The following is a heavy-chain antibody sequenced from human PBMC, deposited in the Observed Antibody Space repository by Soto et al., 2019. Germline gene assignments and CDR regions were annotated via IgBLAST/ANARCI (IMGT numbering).Heavy chain of an antibody. Sequence: GGSLRLSCAASGFTFGTYAMSWVRLAPGKGLEWVSAISGSGGSTYYADSVKGRFTISRDNSKNTLYLQMNSLRAEDTAVYYCAKDPRGFGASDAFDIWGQGTMVTVSS. J-gene: IGHJ3*02. D-gene: IGHD3-10*01. V-gene: IGHV3-23*01. CDR3: AKDPRGFGASDAFDI. CDR1: GFTFGTYA. CDR2: ISGSGGST.